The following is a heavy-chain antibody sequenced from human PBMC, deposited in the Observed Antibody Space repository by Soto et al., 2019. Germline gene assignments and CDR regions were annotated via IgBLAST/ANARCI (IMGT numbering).Heavy chain of an antibody. J-gene: IGHJ5*01. CDR3: AKGRGQNWNFDS. Sequence: EVQLLESGGGSVQPGGSLRLSCAASGFTFSSYAMHWVRRPPGKGLEWVSSISGSGGTAYYADSVKGRFSISRDSLVYPLYLQMNSLRAEDTAVYYCAKGRGQNWNFDSWGQGTLVTVSP. D-gene: IGHD1-1*01. V-gene: IGHV3-23*01. CDR2: ISGSGGTA. CDR1: GFTFSSYA.